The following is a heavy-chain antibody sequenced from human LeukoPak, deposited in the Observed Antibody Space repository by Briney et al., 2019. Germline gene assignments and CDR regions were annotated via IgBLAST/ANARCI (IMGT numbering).Heavy chain of an antibody. CDR3: AKTRGYSTLPDAFDI. V-gene: IGHV3-23*01. D-gene: IGHD3-22*01. CDR1: GFTFSSYA. J-gene: IGHJ3*02. CDR2: ISGSGGST. Sequence: PGGSLRLSCAASGFTFSSYAMSWVRQAPGKGLEWVSAISGSGGSTYHADSVKGRFTISRDNSKNTLYLQMNSLRAEDTAVYYCAKTRGYSTLPDAFDIWGQGTMVTVSS.